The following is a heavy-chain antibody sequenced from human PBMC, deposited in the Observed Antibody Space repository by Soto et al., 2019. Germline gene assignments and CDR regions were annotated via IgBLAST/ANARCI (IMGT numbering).Heavy chain of an antibody. D-gene: IGHD6-13*01. CDR2: ISSSSSYT. J-gene: IGHJ4*02. CDR1: GFTFSDYY. CDR3: ASFSNWYWYYFDY. Sequence: QVQLVESGGGLVKPGGSLRLSCAASGFTFSDYYMSWIRQAPGKGLEWVSYISSSSSYTNYADSVKGRFTISRDNAKNSLYLQMNSLRAEDTAVYYCASFSNWYWYYFDYWGQGTLVTVSS. V-gene: IGHV3-11*06.